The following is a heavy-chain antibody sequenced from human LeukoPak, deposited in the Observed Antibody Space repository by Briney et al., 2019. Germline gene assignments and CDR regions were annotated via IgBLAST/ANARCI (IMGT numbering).Heavy chain of an antibody. CDR1: GGSFSGYY. J-gene: IGHJ4*02. D-gene: IGHD4-17*01. Sequence: SETLSLTCAVYGGSFSGYYWSWIRQPPGKGLEWIGEINHSGSTNYNPSLKSRVTISVDKSKNQFSLKLSSVTAADTAVYYCARAKGHYANFDYWGQGTLVTVSS. CDR3: ARAKGHYANFDY. CDR2: INHSGST. V-gene: IGHV4-34*01.